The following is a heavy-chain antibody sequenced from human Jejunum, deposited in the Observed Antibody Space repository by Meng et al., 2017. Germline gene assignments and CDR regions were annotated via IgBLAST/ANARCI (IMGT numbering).Heavy chain of an antibody. V-gene: IGHV1-2*06. Sequence: QVQLVQSGAEVKKPGASVKVSCKASGYTFTGYYMHWVRQDPGQGLEWMGRINPDSGGTNFAQKFQGRVTMTRDTSISTAYMELSRLTSDDPAVYYCARAPDYSDNWFDPWGQGTLVTVSS. CDR3: ARAPDYSDNWFDP. CDR1: GYTFTGYY. J-gene: IGHJ5*02. D-gene: IGHD2-15*01. CDR2: INPDSGGT.